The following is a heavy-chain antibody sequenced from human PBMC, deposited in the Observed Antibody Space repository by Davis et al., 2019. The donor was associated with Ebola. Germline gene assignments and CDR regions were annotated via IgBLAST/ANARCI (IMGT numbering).Heavy chain of an antibody. V-gene: IGHV4-4*02. Sequence: SETLSLTCAVSGGSINSSNWWSWVRQPPGKGLEWIGEIYHRGNTNYNPSLKSRVTISVDTSKNQFSLKLSSVTAADTAVYYCARGITMVQGVTDFDYWGQGTLVTVSS. J-gene: IGHJ4*02. D-gene: IGHD3-10*01. CDR1: GGSINSSNW. CDR3: ARGITMVQGVTDFDY. CDR2: IYHRGNT.